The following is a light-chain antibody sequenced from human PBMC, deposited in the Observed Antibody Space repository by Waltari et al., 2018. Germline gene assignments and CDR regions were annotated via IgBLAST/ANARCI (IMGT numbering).Light chain of an antibody. V-gene: IGLV2-18*02. Sequence: QSPLTQPPSVSGSPGQSVTISCTGTSSDVGRYDRVPWYQPSPGTAPKLLIYGVTSRPSGVPDRLSGSKSGNTASLTISGLQAEDEGDYYCSSYTTSSTFVFGTGTEVTVL. J-gene: IGLJ1*01. CDR1: SSDVGRYDR. CDR3: SSYTTSSTFV. CDR2: GVT.